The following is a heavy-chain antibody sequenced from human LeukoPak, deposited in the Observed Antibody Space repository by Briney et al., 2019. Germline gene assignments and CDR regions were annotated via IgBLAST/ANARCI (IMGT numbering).Heavy chain of an antibody. Sequence: ASVKVSCKASGYTFTSYYMHWVRQAPGQGLEWMGWISAYNGNTNYAQKLQGRVTMTTDTSTSTAYMELRSLRSDDTAVYYCAGDLYGSLDYWGQGTLVTVSS. CDR2: ISAYNGNT. CDR3: AGDLYGSLDY. V-gene: IGHV1-18*04. J-gene: IGHJ4*02. D-gene: IGHD3-10*01. CDR1: GYTFTSYY.